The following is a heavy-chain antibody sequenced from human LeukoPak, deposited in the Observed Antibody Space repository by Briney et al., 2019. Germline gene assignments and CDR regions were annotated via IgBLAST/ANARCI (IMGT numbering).Heavy chain of an antibody. CDR2: ISAYNGDT. D-gene: IGHD5-12*01. J-gene: IGHJ4*02. CDR3: ARGSGYDLFDY. Sequence: ASVKVSCKASGYTFTNYGITWVRQAPGQGLEWMGWISAYNGDTNYAQKLQGRVTMTIDKTTSTAYMELRSLRSDDTAVYYCARGSGYDLFDYWGQGTLVTVSS. CDR1: GYTFTNYG. V-gene: IGHV1-18*01.